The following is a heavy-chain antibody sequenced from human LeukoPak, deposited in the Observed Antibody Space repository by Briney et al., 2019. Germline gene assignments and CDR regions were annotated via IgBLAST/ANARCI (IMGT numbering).Heavy chain of an antibody. CDR3: ARDRITMVRGALRYYGMDV. J-gene: IGHJ6*02. CDR1: GGSINNYY. CDR2: IYYSGST. Sequence: TETLSLTCTDSGGSINNYYWSWIRQPPGKGLEWIGYIYYSGSTNYNPSLKSRVTISVDTSKNQFSLKLNSVTAADTAVYYCARDRITMVRGALRYYGMDVWGQGTTVTVSS. V-gene: IGHV4-59*01. D-gene: IGHD3-10*01.